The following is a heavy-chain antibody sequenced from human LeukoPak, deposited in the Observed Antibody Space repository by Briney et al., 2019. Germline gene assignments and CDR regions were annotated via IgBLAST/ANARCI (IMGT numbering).Heavy chain of an antibody. D-gene: IGHD3-3*01. CDR2: ISSSSSTI. CDR1: GFTFSSYS. Sequence: PGGSLRLSCAASGFTFSSYSMNWVRQAPGKGLEWVSYISSSSSTIYYADSVKGRFTISRDNAKNSLYLQMNSLRAEDTAVYYCARVDFWSGYSSYWYFDLWGRGTLVTVSS. V-gene: IGHV3-48*01. J-gene: IGHJ2*01. CDR3: ARVDFWSGYSSYWYFDL.